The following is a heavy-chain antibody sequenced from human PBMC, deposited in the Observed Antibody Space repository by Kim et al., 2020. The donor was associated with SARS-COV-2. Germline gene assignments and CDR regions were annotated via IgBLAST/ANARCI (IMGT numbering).Heavy chain of an antibody. D-gene: IGHD6-19*01. J-gene: IGHJ6*02. CDR2: ISAYNGNT. Sequence: AAVKVSCKASGYTFTSYGISWVRQAPGQGLEWMGWISAYNGNTNYAQKLQGRVTMTTDTSTSTAYMELRSLRSDDTAVYYCARDLVAGRRNPITLPGENYYYYGMDVWGQGTTVTVSS. CDR3: ARDLVAGRRNPITLPGENYYYYGMDV. V-gene: IGHV1-18*01. CDR1: GYTFTSYG.